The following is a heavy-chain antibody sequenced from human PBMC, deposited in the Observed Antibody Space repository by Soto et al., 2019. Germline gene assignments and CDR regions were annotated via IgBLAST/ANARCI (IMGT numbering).Heavy chain of an antibody. D-gene: IGHD3-22*01. J-gene: IGHJ4*02. CDR3: ARGSGYYYDSSGYYGDY. V-gene: IGHV1-69*13. CDR1: GGTFSSYA. CDR2: IIPIFGTA. Sequence: GASVKVSCKASGGTFSSYAISWVRQAPGQGLEWMGGIIPIFGTANYAQKFQGRVTITADESTSTAYMELSSLRSEDTAVYYCARGSGYYYDSSGYYGDYRGQGTLVTVSS.